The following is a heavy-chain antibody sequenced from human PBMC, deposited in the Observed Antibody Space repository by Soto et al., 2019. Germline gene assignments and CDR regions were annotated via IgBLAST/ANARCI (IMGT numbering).Heavy chain of an antibody. Sequence: QVQLQESGPGLVKPSQTLSLTCTVSGGSISSGGYYWSWIRQHPGKGLEWIGYIYYSGSTYYNPSLQSRVTISVDTSKNQFSLKLSSVTAADTAVYYCARSNYYDSSGSADAFDIWGQGTMVTVSS. V-gene: IGHV4-31*03. CDR3: ARSNYYDSSGSADAFDI. D-gene: IGHD3-22*01. CDR1: GGSISSGGYY. CDR2: IYYSGST. J-gene: IGHJ3*02.